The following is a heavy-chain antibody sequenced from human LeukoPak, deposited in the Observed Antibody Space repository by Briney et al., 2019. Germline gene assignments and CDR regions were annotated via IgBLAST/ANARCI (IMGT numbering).Heavy chain of an antibody. Sequence: PGGSLRLSCAASGFTFSSYSINWVRQAPGKGLEWVSSISSSSSYIYYADPVKGRFTISRDNAKNSLYLQMNSLRAEDAAVYYCARDRGIAAAGLFDYWGQGTLVTVSS. CDR2: ISSSSSYI. D-gene: IGHD6-13*01. V-gene: IGHV3-21*01. J-gene: IGHJ4*02. CDR3: ARDRGIAAAGLFDY. CDR1: GFTFSSYS.